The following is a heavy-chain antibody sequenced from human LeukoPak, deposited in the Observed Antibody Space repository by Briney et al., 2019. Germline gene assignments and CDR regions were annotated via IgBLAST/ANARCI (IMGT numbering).Heavy chain of an antibody. V-gene: IGHV4-34*01. CDR1: GGSFSGYY. CDR2: VNHSGST. J-gene: IGHJ3*01. Sequence: ETLSLTCAVSGGSFSGYYWSWIRQPPGKGLEWIGEVNHSGSTNYNPSLKSRVTISVDTSKNQFYLKLSSVRAADTAVYYCAREYSTTAVGAFDFWGQGTMVTVSS. D-gene: IGHD6-6*01. CDR3: AREYSTTAVGAFDF.